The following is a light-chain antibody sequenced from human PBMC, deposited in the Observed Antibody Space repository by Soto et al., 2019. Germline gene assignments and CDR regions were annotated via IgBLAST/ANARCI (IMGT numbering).Light chain of an antibody. V-gene: IGLV4-69*01. CDR2: INSDGSH. Sequence: LVLTQAPSASASLGASVKLTCTLSSGHSSYAIAWHQLQPEKGPRYLMKINSDGSHNKGDGIPDRFSGSSSGADRYLTISSLQSEDEADYYCQTWGTGIRVFGTGTKVTVL. CDR3: QTWGTGIRV. J-gene: IGLJ1*01. CDR1: SGHSSYA.